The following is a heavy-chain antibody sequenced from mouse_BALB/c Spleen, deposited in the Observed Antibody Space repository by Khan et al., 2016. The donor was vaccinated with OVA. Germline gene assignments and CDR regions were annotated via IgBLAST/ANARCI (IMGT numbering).Heavy chain of an antibody. CDR2: INPYNGGT. J-gene: IGHJ3*01. CDR1: GYSFTGYT. D-gene: IGHD2-13*01. CDR3: VRSASYGDYVEAWFAY. Sequence: EVQLQQSGPELVKPGASMKMSCKASGYSFTGYTMNWVKQSHVKNLEWIGLINPYNGGTAYNQKFRGKATLTVEKSSNTAYMELLSLTSEDSAVYYCVRSASYGDYVEAWFAYWGQGTLVTVSA. V-gene: IGHV1-26*01.